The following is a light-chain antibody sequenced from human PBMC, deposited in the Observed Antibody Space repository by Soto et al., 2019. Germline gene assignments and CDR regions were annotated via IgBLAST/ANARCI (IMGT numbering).Light chain of an antibody. CDR2: GAS. CDR1: QTVSSNF. J-gene: IGKJ3*01. CDR3: QQYGKSPLT. Sequence: IVLTRCPCDVRFSPGERATLSCSASQTVSSNFLGWYQQKPGQSPRLLIYGASSRATGIPDRFSGSGSGTDFTLTISRLEPEDFAVYYCQQYGKSPLTFGPGTKVDIK. V-gene: IGKV3-20*01.